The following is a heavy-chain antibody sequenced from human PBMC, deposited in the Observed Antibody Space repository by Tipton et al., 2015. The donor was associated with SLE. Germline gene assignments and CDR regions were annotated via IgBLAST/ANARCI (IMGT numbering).Heavy chain of an antibody. J-gene: IGHJ5*02. CDR1: GDSISSSSYY. D-gene: IGHD3-3*01. Sequence: TLSLTCTVSGDSISSSSYYWGWIRQPPGKGLEWIGNIYYGGSTHYNPSLKSRVTISVDTSKNQFSLKLSSVTAADTAVYYCAREWGWDYDFWSGYFGWFDPWGQGTLVTVSS. V-gene: IGHV4-39*02. CDR2: IYYGGST. CDR3: AREWGWDYDFWSGYFGWFDP.